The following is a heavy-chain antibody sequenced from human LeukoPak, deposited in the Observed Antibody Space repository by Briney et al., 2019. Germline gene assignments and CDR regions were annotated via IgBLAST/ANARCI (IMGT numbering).Heavy chain of an antibody. V-gene: IGHV5-51*01. J-gene: IGHJ6*02. CDR1: GYIFTSYW. CDR3: ARHSTAVAPYGMDV. Sequence: GASLQISCKGSGYIFTSYWIGWVRPLPGKGLEWMGIIYPGDSDTRYSPSFQGQVTISADKSISTAYLQWSSLKASDTAMYYCARHSTAVAPYGMDVWGQGTTVTVSS. CDR2: IYPGDSDT. D-gene: IGHD6-19*01.